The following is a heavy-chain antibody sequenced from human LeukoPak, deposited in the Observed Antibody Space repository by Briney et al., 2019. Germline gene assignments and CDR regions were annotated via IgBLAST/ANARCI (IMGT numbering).Heavy chain of an antibody. CDR2: IYYSGST. D-gene: IGHD3-9*01. CDR1: GGSISSYY. CDR3: ARGYYDILTGYQGIDY. V-gene: IGHV4-59*12. J-gene: IGHJ4*02. Sequence: SETLSLTCTVSGGSISSYYWSWIRQPPGKGLEWIGYIYYSGSTIYNPSLKSRVTISVDTSKNQFSLKLSSVTAADTAVYYCARGYYDILTGYQGIDYWGQGTLVTVSS.